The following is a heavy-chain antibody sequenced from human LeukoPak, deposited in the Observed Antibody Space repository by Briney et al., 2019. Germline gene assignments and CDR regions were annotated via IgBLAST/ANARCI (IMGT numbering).Heavy chain of an antibody. V-gene: IGHV1-69*05. Sequence: ASVKVSCKASGGTFSSYAISWVRQAPGQGLEWMGRIIPIFGTANYAQKFQGRVTITTDESTSTAYMELRSLRSDDTAVYYCARGDSSSYYYYYMDVWGKGTTVTVSS. D-gene: IGHD2-21*01. CDR1: GGTFSSYA. CDR2: IIPIFGTA. J-gene: IGHJ6*03. CDR3: ARGDSSSYYYYYMDV.